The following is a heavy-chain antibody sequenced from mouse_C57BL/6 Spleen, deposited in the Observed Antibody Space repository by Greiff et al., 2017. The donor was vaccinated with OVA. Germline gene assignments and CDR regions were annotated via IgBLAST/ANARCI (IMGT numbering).Heavy chain of an antibody. CDR3: ARKGVYGSSPAWFAY. V-gene: IGHV1-26*01. D-gene: IGHD1-1*01. CDR2: INPNNGGT. Sequence: EVQLQQSGPELVKPGASVKISCKASGYTFTDYYMNWVKQSHGKSLEWIGDINPNNGGTSYNQKFKGKATLTVDKSSSTAYMELRSLTSEDSAVYYCARKGVYGSSPAWFAYWGQGTLETVSA. CDR1: GYTFTDYY. J-gene: IGHJ3*01.